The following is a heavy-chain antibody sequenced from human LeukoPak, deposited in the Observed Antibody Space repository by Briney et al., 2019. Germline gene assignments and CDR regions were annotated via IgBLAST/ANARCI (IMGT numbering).Heavy chain of an antibody. Sequence: ASVTVSCKTSGYTFSDYYIHWIRQAPGQGLEWVGWINPNSGDTDYARKFQGRVPVTRDTSISTAYMELGRLRSDDTAVYYCARVSVITQYSGSPDYFASWGQGTLITVSS. CDR1: GYTFSDYY. D-gene: IGHD1-26*01. CDR2: INPNSGDT. CDR3: ARVSVITQYSGSPDYFAS. V-gene: IGHV1-2*02. J-gene: IGHJ4*02.